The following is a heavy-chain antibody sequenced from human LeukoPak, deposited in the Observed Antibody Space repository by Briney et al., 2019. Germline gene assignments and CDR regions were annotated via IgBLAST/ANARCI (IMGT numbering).Heavy chain of an antibody. J-gene: IGHJ6*03. CDR3: ARDGPTYYDFWSGYKYYYYMDV. D-gene: IGHD3-3*01. V-gene: IGHV7-4-1*02. CDR1: GYTFTSYA. Sequence: GASVKVSCKASGYTFTSYAMNWVRQAPGQGLEWMGWINTNTGNPTYAQGFTGRFVFSLDTSVSTAYLQISSLKAEDTAVYYCARDGPTYYDFWSGYKYYYYMDVWGKGTTVTVSS. CDR2: INTNTGNP.